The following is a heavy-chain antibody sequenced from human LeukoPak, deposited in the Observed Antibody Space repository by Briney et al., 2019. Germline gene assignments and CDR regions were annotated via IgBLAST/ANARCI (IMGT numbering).Heavy chain of an antibody. D-gene: IGHD1-26*01. CDR2: INSGSTT. J-gene: IGHJ4*02. CDR1: GFTFSSYA. Sequence: GGSLRLSCEASGFTFSSYAMHWVRQAPGKGLEWVSTINSGSTTYYVDSVKGRFTISRDNSKNTLYLQMNSLRAEDTAVYYCAKTMGAIDHDYWGQGTLVTVSS. V-gene: IGHV3-23*05. CDR3: AKTMGAIDHDY.